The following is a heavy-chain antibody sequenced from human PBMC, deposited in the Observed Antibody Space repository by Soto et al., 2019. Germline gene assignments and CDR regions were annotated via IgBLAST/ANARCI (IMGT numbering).Heavy chain of an antibody. Sequence: GGSLRLSCAASGFTFSSYGMSWVRQAPGKGLAWVSSISGSDANTYYADSVKGRFTISRDNFKNTLYLQMNILRAEDTAVYYCARNPWELLNWGQGTLVTVS. CDR3: ARNPWELLN. CDR2: ISGSDANT. V-gene: IGHV3-23*01. J-gene: IGHJ4*02. CDR1: GFTFSSYG. D-gene: IGHD1-26*01.